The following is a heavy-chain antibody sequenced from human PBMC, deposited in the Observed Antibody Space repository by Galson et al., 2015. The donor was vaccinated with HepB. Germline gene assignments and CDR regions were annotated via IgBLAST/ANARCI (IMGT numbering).Heavy chain of an antibody. V-gene: IGHV4-39*01. CDR2: FYYTGNT. D-gene: IGHD2-2*01. Sequence: SETLSLTCTVSGGSISSSSYYWGWLRQPPGKGLEWIGSFYYTGNTHYNPSLKSRVTISGDTSKNQFSLKLNSVTAADTAVYYCARHESESKTYAADNWGLGVLVTVSS. CDR1: GGSISSSSYY. J-gene: IGHJ4*02. CDR3: ARHESESKTYAADN.